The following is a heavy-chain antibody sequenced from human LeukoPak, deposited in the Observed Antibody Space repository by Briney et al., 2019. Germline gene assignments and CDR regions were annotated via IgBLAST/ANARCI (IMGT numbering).Heavy chain of an antibody. J-gene: IGHJ6*02. D-gene: IGHD3-3*01. V-gene: IGHV1-69*13. Sequence: GASVTVSCTASGGTFSSYAISWVRQAPGQGLEWKGGIIPIFGTANYAQKFQGRVTITADESTSTAYMELSSLRSEDTAVYYCAREKSITIFGVVINYGMDVWGQGTTVTVSS. CDR2: IIPIFGTA. CDR1: GGTFSSYA. CDR3: AREKSITIFGVVINYGMDV.